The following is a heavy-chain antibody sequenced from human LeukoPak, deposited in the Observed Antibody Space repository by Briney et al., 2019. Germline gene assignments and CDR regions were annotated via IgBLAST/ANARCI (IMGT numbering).Heavy chain of an antibody. Sequence: GGSLRLSCAASGFTFSSYSMNWVRQAPGKGLEWVSYISSSSSTIYYADSVKGRFTISRDNAKNSLYLQMNSLRAEDTAVYYCARDEMATIPGDAFDIWGQGTMVTVSS. D-gene: IGHD5-24*01. CDR3: ARDEMATIPGDAFDI. CDR2: ISSSSSTI. V-gene: IGHV3-48*01. CDR1: GFTFSSYS. J-gene: IGHJ3*02.